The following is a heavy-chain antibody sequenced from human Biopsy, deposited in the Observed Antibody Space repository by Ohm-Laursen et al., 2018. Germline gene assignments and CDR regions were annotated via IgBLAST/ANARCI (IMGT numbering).Heavy chain of an antibody. CDR3: ARLGSGDYFPTFFDF. V-gene: IGHV4-31*03. CDR1: GVSINGGRYY. Sequence: TLSLTCTVPGVSINGGRYYWNWIRHHPGKGLEWIGNIFYSANTYYNPSPKSRVTISVDTSKNQFSLKLSSVTAADTAVYYCARLGSGDYFPTFFDFWGQGALVTVSS. J-gene: IGHJ4*02. D-gene: IGHD5-12*01. CDR2: IFYSANT.